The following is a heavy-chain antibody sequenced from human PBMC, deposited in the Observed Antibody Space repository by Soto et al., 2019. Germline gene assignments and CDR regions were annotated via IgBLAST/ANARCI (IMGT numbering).Heavy chain of an antibody. Sequence: SETLSLTCTVSAGSISSYHWNWIRQPPGKGLEWIGYISNSGSTDYNPSLKSRVTISEDTSKNQISLKLTSVTAADTAVYYCVRAHVSSGYYFSYYFDSWGLGTLVTVS. CDR1: AGSISSYH. CDR2: ISNSGST. J-gene: IGHJ4*02. V-gene: IGHV4-59*01. CDR3: VRAHVSSGYYFSYYFDS. D-gene: IGHD3-22*01.